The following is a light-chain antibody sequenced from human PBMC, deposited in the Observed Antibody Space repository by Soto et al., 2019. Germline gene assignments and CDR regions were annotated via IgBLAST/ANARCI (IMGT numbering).Light chain of an antibody. CDR3: QQYNNWLT. CDR2: GAS. V-gene: IGKV3-15*01. Sequence: EIVMTQSPTTLSVSPGVRVTLSCRASESIDFNLAWYQQKPGQAPRLLIYGASNRATGIPARFSGSGSGTEFTLTISSLQSEDFALYYCQQYNNWLTFGGGTKVDIK. J-gene: IGKJ4*01. CDR1: ESIDFN.